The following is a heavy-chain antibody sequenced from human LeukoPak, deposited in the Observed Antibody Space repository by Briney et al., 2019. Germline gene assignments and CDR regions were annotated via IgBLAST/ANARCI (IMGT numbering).Heavy chain of an antibody. CDR2: IKSKTDRGTT. CDR3: THSGYSYGGDYYYYGMDV. D-gene: IGHD5-18*01. J-gene: IGHJ6*02. Sequence: GGSLRLSCASSGFTFSNAWMSWVGQAPGKGLEWVGRIKSKTDRGTTDYAAPVKGRFPISRDDSKNTLYLQMNSLKTEDTAVYYCTHSGYSYGGDYYYYGMDVWGQGTTVTVSS. V-gene: IGHV3-15*01. CDR1: GFTFSNAW.